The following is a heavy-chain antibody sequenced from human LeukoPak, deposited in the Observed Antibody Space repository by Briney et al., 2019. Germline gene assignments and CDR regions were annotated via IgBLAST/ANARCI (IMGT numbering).Heavy chain of an antibody. CDR1: GGSFSGYY. D-gene: IGHD4-17*01. Sequence: PSETLSLTCAVYGGSFSGYYWSWIRQPPGKGLEWIGYIHYSGSTNYNPSLKSRVTISVDTSKNQFSLKLSSVTAADTAVYYCARVGGDYFDFDYWGQGTLVTVSS. CDR2: IHYSGST. J-gene: IGHJ4*02. CDR3: ARVGGDYFDFDY. V-gene: IGHV4-59*01.